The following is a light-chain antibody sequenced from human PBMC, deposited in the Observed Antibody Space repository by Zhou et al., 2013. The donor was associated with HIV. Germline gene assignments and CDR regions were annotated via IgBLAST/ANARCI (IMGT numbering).Light chain of an antibody. J-gene: IGKJ4*01. CDR3: QHRTTSPPGVT. V-gene: IGKV3-11*01. Sequence: EIVLTQSPATLSLSPGERVTLSCRASQSVSSYLAWYQQKPGQAPRLLIYGASSRATGIPARFSGSGSGTDFTLTISSLEPEDFATYYCQHRTTSPPGVTFGGGTKVQIK. CDR1: QSVSSY. CDR2: GAS.